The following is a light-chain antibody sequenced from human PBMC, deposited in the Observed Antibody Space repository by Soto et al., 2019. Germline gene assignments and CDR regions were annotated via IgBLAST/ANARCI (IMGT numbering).Light chain of an antibody. Sequence: DIQMTQSPSTLSASVGDRVAISCRASQSISIWLAWYQQKPGKAPKLLIYKASSLESGVPSRFSGSGSGTEFTLTISSLQPDDCATYYCQQYNDCSWTFGQGTKVEIK. CDR1: QSISIW. V-gene: IGKV1-5*03. CDR2: KAS. J-gene: IGKJ1*01. CDR3: QQYNDCSWT.